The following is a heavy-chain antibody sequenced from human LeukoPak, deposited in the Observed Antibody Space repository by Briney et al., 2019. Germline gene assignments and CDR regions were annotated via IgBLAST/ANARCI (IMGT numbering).Heavy chain of an antibody. CDR1: GGTFSSYA. J-gene: IGHJ4*02. CDR3: ARGPKMTNNFDY. V-gene: IGHV1-69*01. CDR2: IIPIFGTA. Sequence: AVKVSCKASGGTFSSYAISWVRQAPGQGLEWMGGIIPIFGTANYAQKFQGRVTITADESTSTAYMELSSLRSEDTAVYYCARGPKMTNNFDYWGQGTLVTVSS. D-gene: IGHD5-24*01.